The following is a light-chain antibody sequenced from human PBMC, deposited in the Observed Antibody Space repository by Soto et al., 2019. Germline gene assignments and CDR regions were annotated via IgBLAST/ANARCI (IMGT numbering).Light chain of an antibody. Sequence: QSVLTQPASVSGSPGQSITISCTGTISDIGGYNFISWYQHHPGKAPKLVIYDVNNRPSGISYRFSGSKSGNTASLTISGLQAEDEADYYGASYTRTTTLVFGGGTKVTVL. CDR2: DVN. CDR1: ISDIGGYNF. CDR3: ASYTRTTTLV. J-gene: IGLJ2*01. V-gene: IGLV2-14*01.